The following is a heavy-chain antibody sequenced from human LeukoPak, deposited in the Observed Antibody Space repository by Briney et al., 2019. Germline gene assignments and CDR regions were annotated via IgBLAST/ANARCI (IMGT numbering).Heavy chain of an antibody. Sequence: GGSLRLSCAASGFTFSTYTMNWVRQAPGKGLEWVSSISSSSNNINYADSVKGRFTISRDNAMNSVHLQMNSLRVEDTAVYYCAGGYRRPDYWGQGTLITVSS. CDR2: ISSSSNNI. CDR1: GFTFSTYT. V-gene: IGHV3-21*01. J-gene: IGHJ4*02. D-gene: IGHD1-1*01. CDR3: AGGYRRPDY.